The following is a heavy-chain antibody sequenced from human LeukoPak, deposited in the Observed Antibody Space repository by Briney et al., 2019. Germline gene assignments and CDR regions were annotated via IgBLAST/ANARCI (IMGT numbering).Heavy chain of an antibody. V-gene: IGHV1-18*01. CDR1: GYTFTSYG. Sequence: VASVKVSCKVSGYTFTSYGISWVRQAPGQGLEWMGWISAYNGNTNYAQKLQGRVTMTTDTSTSTAYMELRSLRSDDTAVYYCARDEGIVGATRDFDYWGQGTLVTVSS. D-gene: IGHD1-26*01. CDR3: ARDEGIVGATRDFDY. CDR2: ISAYNGNT. J-gene: IGHJ4*02.